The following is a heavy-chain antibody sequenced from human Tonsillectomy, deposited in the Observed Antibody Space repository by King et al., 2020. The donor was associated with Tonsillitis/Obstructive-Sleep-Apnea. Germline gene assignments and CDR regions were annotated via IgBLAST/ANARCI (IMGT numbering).Heavy chain of an antibody. D-gene: IGHD6-19*01. CDR1: GFSFDDYA. Sequence: DVQLVESGGALVQPGRSLTLSCAASGFSFDDYAMHWVRQAPGKGLEWVSGINWNSGIIAYADSVKGRFTISRDNAKNSLYLQMNSLNAEDTALYYCAKASILVAGFDYWGQGTLVTVSS. CDR2: INWNSGII. J-gene: IGHJ4*02. CDR3: AKASILVAGFDY. V-gene: IGHV3-9*01.